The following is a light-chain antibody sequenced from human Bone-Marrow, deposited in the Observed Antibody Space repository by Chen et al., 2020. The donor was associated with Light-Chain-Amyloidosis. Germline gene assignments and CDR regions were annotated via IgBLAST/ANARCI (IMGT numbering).Light chain of an antibody. J-gene: IGLJ2*01. Sequence: SYELTQPPSVSVSPGQTARITCSGDDLPTKYAYWYQQKPGQAPVLVIHSDTERTSRISEQFAGSSSGTTATLTISGVQAEDEADYHCQSADSSGTYEVIFGGGTKLTVL. CDR3: QSADSSGTYEVI. CDR1: DLPTKY. CDR2: SDT. V-gene: IGLV3-25*03.